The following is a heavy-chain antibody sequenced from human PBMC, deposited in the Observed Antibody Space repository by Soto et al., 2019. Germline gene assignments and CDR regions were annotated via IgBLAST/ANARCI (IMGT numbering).Heavy chain of an antibody. V-gene: IGHV3-30-3*01. D-gene: IGHD6-19*01. CDR3: ARGQWLVL. J-gene: IGHJ4*02. CDR2: ISYDGSNK. Sequence: GGSLRLSCAASGFTFSSYAMHWVRRAPGKGLEWVAVISYDGSNKYYADSVKGRFTISRDNSKNTLYLQMNSLRAEDTAVYYCARGQWLVLWGQGTLVTVSS. CDR1: GFTFSSYA.